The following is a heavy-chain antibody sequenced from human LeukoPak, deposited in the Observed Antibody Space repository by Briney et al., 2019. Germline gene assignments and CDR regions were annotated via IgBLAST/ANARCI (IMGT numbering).Heavy chain of an antibody. D-gene: IGHD3-22*01. J-gene: IGHJ4*02. CDR1: GYTFTNYY. V-gene: IGHV1-46*01. CDR2: INPSGGGT. CDR3: ARPGHSSGSYYPDY. Sequence: ASVKVSCKASGYTFTNYYIHWVRQAPGQGLEWMGMINPSGGGTSYAQKFQGRVTMTRDTSTSTVYMELSSLRSEDAAVYYCARPGHSSGSYYPDYWGQGTLVTVSS.